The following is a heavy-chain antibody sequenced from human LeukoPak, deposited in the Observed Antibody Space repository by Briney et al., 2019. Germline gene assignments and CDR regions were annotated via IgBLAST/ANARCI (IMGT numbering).Heavy chain of an antibody. CDR3: AFSTLHDCSSTSCYPDTPNYYYYYYMDV. Sequence: SQTLSLTCAISGDSVSSNSAAWNWIRQSPSRGLEWLGRTYYRSKWYNDYAVSVKSRITINPDTSKNQFSLQLNSVTPEDTAVYYCAFSTLHDCSSTSCYPDTPNYYYYYYMDVWGKGTTVTVSS. V-gene: IGHV6-1*01. J-gene: IGHJ6*03. D-gene: IGHD2-2*01. CDR2: TYYRSKWYN. CDR1: GDSVSSNSAA.